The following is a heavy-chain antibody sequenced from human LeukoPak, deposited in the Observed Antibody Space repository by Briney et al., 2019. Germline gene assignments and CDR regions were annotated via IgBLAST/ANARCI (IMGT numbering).Heavy chain of an antibody. V-gene: IGHV4-39*01. CDR1: GGSISRSSYY. CDR2: MYYSGSR. Sequence: SETLSLTCTASGGSISRSSYYWGWIRQPPGKGLEWIGSMYYSGSRHYNPSLKGRVTISVDTSKNQFSLKLSSVTTADTAIYYCARPHDSSGSRGDAFDIWGQGTMVSVTS. D-gene: IGHD3-22*01. J-gene: IGHJ3*02. CDR3: ARPHDSSGSRGDAFDI.